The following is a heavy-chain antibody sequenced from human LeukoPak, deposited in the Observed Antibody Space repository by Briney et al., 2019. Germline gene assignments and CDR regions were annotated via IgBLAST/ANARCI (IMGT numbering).Heavy chain of an antibody. CDR1: GFTFSSYS. CDR2: ISSSSSYI. CDR3: ARNYGDYNAEYFQH. D-gene: IGHD4-17*01. V-gene: IGHV3-21*01. J-gene: IGHJ1*01. Sequence: PGGSLRLSCAASGFTFSSYSVNWVRQAPGKGLEWVSSISSSSSYIYYADSVKGRFTISRDNAKNSLYLQMNSLRAEDTAVYYCARNYGDYNAEYFQHWGQGTLVTVSS.